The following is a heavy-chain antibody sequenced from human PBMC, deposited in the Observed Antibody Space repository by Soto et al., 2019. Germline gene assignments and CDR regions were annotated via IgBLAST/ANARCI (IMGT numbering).Heavy chain of an antibody. CDR1: GFSLNTRDLG. V-gene: IGHV2-5*02. Sequence: QITLKESGPTLVKPTETLTLTCTFSGFSLNTRDLGVGWIRQPPGKALEWLAIIYWDDSKNYSPSLKSRLTIPKDTSKNQVVLTVTDIDPVDTATYYCAQKGRGYFDYWGQGTLVTVSS. J-gene: IGHJ4*02. CDR3: AQKGRGYFDY. CDR2: IYWDDSK. D-gene: IGHD3-10*01.